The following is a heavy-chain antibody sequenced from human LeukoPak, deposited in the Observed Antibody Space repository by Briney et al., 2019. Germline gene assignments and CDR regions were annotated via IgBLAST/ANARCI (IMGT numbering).Heavy chain of an antibody. CDR2: IYSGGTT. CDR3: ARATVVAAPPLFDS. Sequence: GGSLRLSCAASGFTVSTNCMTWVRQAPGKGLEWVSTIYSGGTTYYADSVMGRFTISRHNSRNTLYLQMNSLRAEDTAVYYCARATVVAAPPLFDSWGQGTRVTVSS. V-gene: IGHV3-53*01. CDR1: GFTVSTNC. D-gene: IGHD2-15*01. J-gene: IGHJ4*02.